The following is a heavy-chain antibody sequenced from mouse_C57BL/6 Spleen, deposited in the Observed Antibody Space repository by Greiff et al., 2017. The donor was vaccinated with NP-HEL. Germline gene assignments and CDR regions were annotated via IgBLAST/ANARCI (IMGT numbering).Heavy chain of an antibody. V-gene: IGHV2-2*01. CDR3: ASPITTNAMDY. D-gene: IGHD1-2*01. J-gene: IGHJ4*01. CDR1: GFSLTSYG. CDR2: LWSGGST. Sequence: QVQLQQSGPGLVQPSQSLSITCTVSGFSLTSYGVHWVRQSPGKGLEWLGVLWSGGSTDYNAAFISRLSISKDNSKSQVFFKMNSLQADDTAIYYCASPITTNAMDYWGQGTSVTVSS.